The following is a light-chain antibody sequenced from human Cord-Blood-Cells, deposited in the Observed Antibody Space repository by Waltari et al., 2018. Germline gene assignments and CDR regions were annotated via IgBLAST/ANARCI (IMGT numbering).Light chain of an antibody. CDR3: XQALXTXFT. CDR1: QSXLXSNGXNY. Sequence: XXXTQXPLSLPVTPXEPAXXXCXXXQSXLXSNGXNYLDWYLXKPGQSPXLLIYLGSNRASGVPXRFSGXXSGTXFTLXXXRVXAXDVGVYYXXQALXTXFTFG. CDR2: LGS. J-gene: IGKJ3*01. V-gene: IGKV2-28*01.